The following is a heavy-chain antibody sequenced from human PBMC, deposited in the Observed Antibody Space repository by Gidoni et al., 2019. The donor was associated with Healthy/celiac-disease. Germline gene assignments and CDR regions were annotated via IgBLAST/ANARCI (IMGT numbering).Heavy chain of an antibody. D-gene: IGHD4-17*01. V-gene: IGHV3-53*02. CDR2: IYSGGST. CDR3: ASQRYDYGDLYYFDY. CDR1: GFTVSSNY. J-gene: IGHJ4*02. Sequence: EVQLVETGGGLIQPGGSLRLSCAASGFTVSSNYMSWVRQAPGKGLEWVSVIYSGGSTYYADAVKGRFTISRDNSKNTLYLQMNSLRAEDTAVYYCASQRYDYGDLYYFDYWGQGTLVTVSS.